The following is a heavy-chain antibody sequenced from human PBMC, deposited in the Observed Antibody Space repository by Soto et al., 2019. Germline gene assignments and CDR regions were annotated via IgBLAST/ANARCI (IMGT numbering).Heavy chain of an antibody. Sequence: PSETLSLTCIVSGGSINSTTYYWGWIRQPPGKGLEWIGDIYYSGSTNYNMSLKSRVTISVDKSKNQFSLKLSSVTAADTAVYYCARAVAARPELGWFDPWGQGTLVTVSS. CDR3: ARAVAARPELGWFDP. D-gene: IGHD6-6*01. CDR2: IYYSGST. J-gene: IGHJ5*02. CDR1: GGSINSTTYY. V-gene: IGHV4-61*05.